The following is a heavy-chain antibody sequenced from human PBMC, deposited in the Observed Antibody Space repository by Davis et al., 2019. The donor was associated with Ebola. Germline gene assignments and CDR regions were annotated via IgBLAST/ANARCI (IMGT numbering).Heavy chain of an antibody. CDR1: GSSFTSYW. Sequence: GESLKISCKGSGSSFTSYWIGWVRQMPGKGLEWMGIIYPGDSDTKYSPSFQGQVTISADKSISTAYLQWSSLKASDTAMYYCARSRGYCSSSNCYFSAFDIWGQGTKVTVSS. D-gene: IGHD2-2*01. CDR2: IYPGDSDT. V-gene: IGHV5-51*01. J-gene: IGHJ3*02. CDR3: ARSRGYCSSSNCYFSAFDI.